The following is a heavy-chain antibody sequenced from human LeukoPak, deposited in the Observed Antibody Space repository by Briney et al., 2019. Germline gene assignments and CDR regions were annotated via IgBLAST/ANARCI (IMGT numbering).Heavy chain of an antibody. J-gene: IGHJ4*02. Sequence: PSETLSLTCTVSGGSISSYYWSWLRQPPGKGLEWIGYIYYSGSTNYNPSLKSRVTISVDTSKNQFSLKLGSVTAADTAVYYCARARRGGYSYGAFDYWGQGTLVTVSS. CDR1: GGSISSYY. CDR3: ARARRGGYSYGAFDY. CDR2: IYYSGST. D-gene: IGHD5-18*01. V-gene: IGHV4-59*01.